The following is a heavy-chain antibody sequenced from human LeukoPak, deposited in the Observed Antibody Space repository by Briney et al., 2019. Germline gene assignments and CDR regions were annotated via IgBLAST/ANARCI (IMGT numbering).Heavy chain of an antibody. CDR2: ISAYNGNT. D-gene: IGHD6-13*01. CDR1: GYTFTSYG. J-gene: IGHJ4*02. Sequence: ASVNVSCKASGYTFTSYGISWVRQAPGQGLEWMGWISAYNGNTNYAQKFQGRVTMTTDTFTNTAHMELRSLRSDDTATYYCAILAAAQTGDSWGQGTLVSVSS. CDR3: AILAAAQTGDS. V-gene: IGHV1-18*01.